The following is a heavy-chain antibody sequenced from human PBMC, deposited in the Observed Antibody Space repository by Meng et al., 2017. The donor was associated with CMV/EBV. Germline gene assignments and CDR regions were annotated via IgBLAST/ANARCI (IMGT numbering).Heavy chain of an antibody. CDR3: ARENGRGSGWFDP. J-gene: IGHJ5*02. CDR2: IIPILGIA. CDR1: GYTFTGYY. Sequence: SVKVSCKASGYTFTGYYMHWVRQAPGQGLEWMGGIIPILGIANYAQKFQGRVTITADKSTSTAYMELSSLRSEDTAVYYCARENGRGSGWFDPWGQGTLVTVSS. V-gene: IGHV1-69*10. D-gene: IGHD2-15*01.